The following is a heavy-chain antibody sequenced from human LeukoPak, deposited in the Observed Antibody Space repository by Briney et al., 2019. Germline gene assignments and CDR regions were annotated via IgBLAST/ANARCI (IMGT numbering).Heavy chain of an antibody. J-gene: IGHJ6*03. CDR1: TFTFSSNY. CDR2: IYSGGIT. V-gene: IGHV3-53*01. Sequence: GGSLRLSCAASTFTFSSNYMSWVRQAPGKGLEWVSVIYSGGITFYADSVKGRFTISRDNSKNTLYLQMNSLRAEDTALYYCASGGQGGSYFCMDVWGKGTTVTVS. CDR3: ASGGQGGSYFCMDV. D-gene: IGHD2-15*01.